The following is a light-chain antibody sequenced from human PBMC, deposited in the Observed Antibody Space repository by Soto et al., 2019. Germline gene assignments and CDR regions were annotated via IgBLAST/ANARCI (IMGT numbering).Light chain of an antibody. J-gene: IGLJ3*02. CDR3: QTWGTGILV. Sequence: QPVLTQSPSASASLGASVKRTCTLSSGHNIYAIAWHQQQPEKGPRYLMKLNSDGSHTKGDGIPDRVSGSSSGAERYLSISSLKSEDEADYYCQTWGTGILVFGGGTKLTVL. CDR2: LNSDGSH. V-gene: IGLV4-69*01. CDR1: SGHNIYA.